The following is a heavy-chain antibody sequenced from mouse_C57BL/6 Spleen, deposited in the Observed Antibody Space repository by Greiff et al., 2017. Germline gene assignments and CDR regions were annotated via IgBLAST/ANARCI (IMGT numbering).Heavy chain of an antibody. CDR2: IDPSDSYT. V-gene: IGHV1-69*01. CDR3: ATAKTGTGFAY. Sequence: QVQLQQPGAELVMPGASVKLSCKASGYTFTSYWMHWVKQRPGQGLEWIGEIDPSDSYTNYNQKFKGKSTLTVDKSSSTAYMQLSSLTSEDSAVYYCATAKTGTGFAYWGQGTLVTVSA. J-gene: IGHJ3*01. CDR1: GYTFTSYW. D-gene: IGHD4-1*01.